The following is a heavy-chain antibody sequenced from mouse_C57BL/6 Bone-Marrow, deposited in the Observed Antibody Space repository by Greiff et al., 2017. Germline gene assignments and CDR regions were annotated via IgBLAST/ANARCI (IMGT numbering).Heavy chain of an antibody. J-gene: IGHJ1*03. CDR1: GYNFTSYW. CDR3: ARKGDFYYGSSYWYFDV. V-gene: IGHV1-64*01. CDR2: IHPNSGSN. D-gene: IGHD1-1*01. Sequence: QVQLQQPGAELVKPGASVKLSCTASGYNFTSYWMHWVKQRPGQGLEWIGMIHPNSGSNNYNEKFKSKATLTVDKSFSTAYMQLSSLTSEDSAVYYCARKGDFYYGSSYWYFDVWGTGTTVTVSS.